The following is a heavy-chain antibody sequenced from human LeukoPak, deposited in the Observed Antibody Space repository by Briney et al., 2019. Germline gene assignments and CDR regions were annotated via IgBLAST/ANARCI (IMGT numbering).Heavy chain of an antibody. CDR1: GLSFSSYS. CDR3: GAAYSGSSPFDY. D-gene: IGHD1-26*01. V-gene: IGHV3-23*01. Sequence: GGSLRLSCVVSGLSFSSYSMTWVRQAPGKGLEWVSGISASGRDTWFPDSVKGRFTISRDNAKNSLFLQMNSLRAEDTAVYYCGAAYSGSSPFDYWGQGTLVTVSS. CDR2: ISASGRDT. J-gene: IGHJ4*02.